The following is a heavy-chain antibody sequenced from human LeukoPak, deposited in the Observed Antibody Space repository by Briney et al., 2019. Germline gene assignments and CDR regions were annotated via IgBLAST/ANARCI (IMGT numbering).Heavy chain of an antibody. CDR3: ARHGYYSGSQFDP. D-gene: IGHD3-10*01. CDR1: GGSISSRTYY. V-gene: IGHV4-39*01. J-gene: IGHJ5*02. CDR2: VYYRGSP. Sequence: SETLSLTSTVSGGSISSRTYYWGWIRQSPGKGLEWIGSVYYRGSPHHNVALKSRVNVSVDTSKNQFFLKLTSVTAADTAVYYCARHGYYSGSQFDPWGQGTLVTVSS.